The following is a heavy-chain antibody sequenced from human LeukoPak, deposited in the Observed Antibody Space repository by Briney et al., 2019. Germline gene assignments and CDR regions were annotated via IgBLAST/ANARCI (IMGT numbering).Heavy chain of an antibody. J-gene: IGHJ4*02. CDR1: GFTFDDYA. Sequence: GGSLRLSCAASGFTFDDYAMHWVRHAPGEGLEWVSLISGDGGSTYYADSVKGRFTISRDNAKNSLYLQMNSLRDEDTAVYYCARSPHAYDYWGQGTLVTVSS. V-gene: IGHV3-43*02. CDR3: ARSPHAYDY. D-gene: IGHD5-24*01. CDR2: ISGDGGST.